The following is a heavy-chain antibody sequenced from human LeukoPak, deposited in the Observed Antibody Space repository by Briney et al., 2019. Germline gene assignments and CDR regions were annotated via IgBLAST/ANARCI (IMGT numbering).Heavy chain of an antibody. CDR1: GGSISSSSYY. J-gene: IGHJ4*02. CDR2: IYYSGST. CDR3: ARGVGAFDY. D-gene: IGHD1-26*01. V-gene: IGHV4-39*07. Sequence: ASETLSLTCTVSGGSISSSSYYWGWIRQPPGKGLEWIGSIYYSGSTYYNPSLKSRVTISVDTSKNQFSLKLSSVTAADTAVYYCARGVGAFDYWGQGTLVTVSS.